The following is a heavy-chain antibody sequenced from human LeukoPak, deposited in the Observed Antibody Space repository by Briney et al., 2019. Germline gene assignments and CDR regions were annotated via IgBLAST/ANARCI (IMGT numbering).Heavy chain of an antibody. CDR1: GGSISSSSYY. V-gene: IGHV4-39*01. CDR2: IYYSGST. D-gene: IGHD6-13*01. CDR3: ARPTPPAIAAAGILH. J-gene: IGHJ1*01. Sequence: SETLSLTCTVSGGSISSSSYYWGRIPQPPGKGLEWIVSIYYSGSTYYNPSLRSRVTISVDTSKNQFSLKLSSVTAADTAVYYCARPTPPAIAAAGILHWGQGTLVTVSS.